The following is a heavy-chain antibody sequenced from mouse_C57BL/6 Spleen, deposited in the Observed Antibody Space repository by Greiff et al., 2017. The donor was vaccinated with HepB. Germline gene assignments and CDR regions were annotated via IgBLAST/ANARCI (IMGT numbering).Heavy chain of an antibody. Sequence: QVQLKQSGPELVKPGASVKISCKASGYAFSSSWMNWVKQRPGKGLEWIGRIYPGDGDTNYNGKFKGKATLTADKSSSTAYMQLSSLTSEDSAVYFCARLCGYYVDYYAMDYWGQGTSVTVSS. J-gene: IGHJ4*01. CDR3: ARLCGYYVDYYAMDY. CDR1: GYAFSSSW. CDR2: IYPGDGDT. D-gene: IGHD2-3*01. V-gene: IGHV1-82*01.